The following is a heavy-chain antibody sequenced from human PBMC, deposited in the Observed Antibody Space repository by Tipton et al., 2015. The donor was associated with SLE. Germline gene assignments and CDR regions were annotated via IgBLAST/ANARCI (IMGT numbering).Heavy chain of an antibody. CDR1: GFTVSSNY. Sequence: SLRLSCAASGFTVSSNYMSWVRQAPGKGLEWVSVIYSGGSTYYADSVKGRFTISRDNSKNTLSLQMNSLRLEDTAVYYCARAPPNDILTGSGMDVWGQGTTVTVSS. CDR3: ARAPPNDILTGSGMDV. J-gene: IGHJ6*02. D-gene: IGHD3-9*01. V-gene: IGHV3-53*05. CDR2: IYSGGST.